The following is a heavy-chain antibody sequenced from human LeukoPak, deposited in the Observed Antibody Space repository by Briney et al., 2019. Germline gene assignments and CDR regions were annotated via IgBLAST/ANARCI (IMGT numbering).Heavy chain of an antibody. CDR1: GGSISSYY. D-gene: IGHD3-10*01. V-gene: IGHV4-59*01. J-gene: IGHJ6*03. CDR3: ARGVSSDYYGSGSYYLYYYYYMDV. CDR2: IYYSGST. Sequence: SETLSLTCTVSGGSISSYYWSWIRQPPGKGLEWIGYIYYSGSTNYNPSLKSRVTISVDTSKNQFSLKLSSVTAADTAVYYCARGVSSDYYGSGSYYLYYYYYMDVWGKGTTVTISS.